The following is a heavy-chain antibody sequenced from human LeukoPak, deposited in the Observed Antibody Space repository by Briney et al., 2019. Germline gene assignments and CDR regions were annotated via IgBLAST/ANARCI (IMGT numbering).Heavy chain of an antibody. CDR3: AKSRGESRGASNY. D-gene: IGHD1-26*01. J-gene: IGHJ4*02. V-gene: IGHV3-23*01. CDR1: GFSFSSYA. CDR2: ISGSGDAT. Sequence: PGGSLRPSCAASGFSFSSYAMNWVRQAPGKGLEWVSFISGSGDATHYADSVKGRFTISRDNSKYTLYLQMNSLRAEDTAVYYCAKSRGESRGASNYWGQGTLVTVSS.